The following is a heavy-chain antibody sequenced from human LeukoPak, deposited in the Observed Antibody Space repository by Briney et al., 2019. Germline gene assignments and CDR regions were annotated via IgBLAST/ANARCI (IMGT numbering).Heavy chain of an antibody. CDR1: GGSIISSSYY. CDR2: IYDSGST. J-gene: IGHJ4*02. Sequence: SETLYLTCTVSGGSIISSSYYWGWIRQPPEKGMEWIGSIYDSGSTYYNPSLKSRVTISVDTSKNQFYLKLSSVTAADTAVYYCARTPSVYCSGGNCYPGHFDYWGQGTLVTVSS. CDR3: ARTPSVYCSGGNCYPGHFDY. V-gene: IGHV4-39*07. D-gene: IGHD2-15*01.